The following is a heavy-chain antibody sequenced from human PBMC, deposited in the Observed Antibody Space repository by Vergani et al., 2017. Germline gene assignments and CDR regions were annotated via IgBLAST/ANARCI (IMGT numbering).Heavy chain of an antibody. CDR1: GFTFSSYA. V-gene: IGHV3-30-3*01. CDR3: ARDVIAVAAFTFDY. D-gene: IGHD6-19*01. J-gene: IGHJ4*02. CDR2: ISYDGSNK. Sequence: QVQLVESGGGVVQPGRSLRLSCAVSGFTFSSYAMHWIRQAPGKGLEWVAVISYDGSNKYYADSVKGRFTTARDNSKNTLYLQMNSLRAEDTAVYYCARDVIAVAAFTFDYWGQGTLVTVSS.